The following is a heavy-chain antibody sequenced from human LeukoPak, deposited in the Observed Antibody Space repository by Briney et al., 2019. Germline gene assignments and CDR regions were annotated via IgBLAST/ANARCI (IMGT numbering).Heavy chain of an antibody. D-gene: IGHD2-2*01. V-gene: IGHV4-31*03. CDR2: IYYSGST. CDR3: ARVSSTSYNYYYYYMDV. J-gene: IGHJ6*03. Sequence: SQTLSLTCTVSGGSINSGGYYWSWIRQHPGKGLEWIGYIYYSGSTYYNPSLKSRVTISVDTSKNQFSLKLSSVTAADTAVYYCARVSSTSYNYYYYYMDVWGKGTTVTVS. CDR1: GGSINSGGYY.